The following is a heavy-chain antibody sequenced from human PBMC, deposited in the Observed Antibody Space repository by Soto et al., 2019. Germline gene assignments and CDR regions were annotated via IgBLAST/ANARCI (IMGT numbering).Heavy chain of an antibody. CDR2: IYPGDSDT. CDR1: GYSCTSYW. J-gene: IGHJ6*02. V-gene: IGHV5-51*01. Sequence: RXESLKIACKGSGYSCTSYWIGWVRQMPGKGLEWMGIIYPGDSDTRYSPSFQGQVTISADKSISTAYLQWSSLKASDTAMYYCARHKGLAPYYYYGMDVWGQGTTVTVSS. CDR3: ARHKGLAPYYYYGMDV.